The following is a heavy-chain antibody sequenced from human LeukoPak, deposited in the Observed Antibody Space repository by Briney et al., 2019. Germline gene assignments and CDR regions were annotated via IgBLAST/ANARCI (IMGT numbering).Heavy chain of an antibody. CDR3: ARDGYRGGDCYSGDDAFDI. CDR1: GFTFSSYW. Sequence: GGSLRLSCAASGFTFSSYWMSWVRQAPGKGLEWVANIKQDGSEKYYVDSVKGRFTISRDNAKNSLYLQVNSLRAEDTAVYYCARDGYRGGDCYSGDDAFDIWGQGTMVTVSS. J-gene: IGHJ3*02. D-gene: IGHD2-21*02. CDR2: IKQDGSEK. V-gene: IGHV3-7*01.